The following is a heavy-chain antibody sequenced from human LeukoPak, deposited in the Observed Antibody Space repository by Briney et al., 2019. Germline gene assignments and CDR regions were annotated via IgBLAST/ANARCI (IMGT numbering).Heavy chain of an antibody. J-gene: IGHJ3*02. D-gene: IGHD2-15*01. CDR3: ARHPDCSGGSCYAGGAFDI. CDR2: IYPGDSDT. Sequence: HGECLKISCKGSGYSFTSYWIGWVRQMPGKGLEWMGIIYPGDSDTRYSPSFQGQVTISADKSISTAYLQWSSLKASDTAMYYCARHPDCSGGSCYAGGAFDIWGQGTMVTVSS. V-gene: IGHV5-51*01. CDR1: GYSFTSYW.